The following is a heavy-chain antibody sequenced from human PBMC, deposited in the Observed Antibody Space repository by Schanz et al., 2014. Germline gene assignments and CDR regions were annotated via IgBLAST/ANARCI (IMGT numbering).Heavy chain of an antibody. D-gene: IGHD3-9*01. J-gene: IGHJ5*02. CDR1: GGTFSSYS. CDR3: ARGPLVTSP. Sequence: QVQLVQSGAEVKKPGSSVKVSCKASGGTFSSYSISWVRQAPGQGLEWMGRIIPILGIANYAQKFQGRVTNTADKSTSTAYMDLSSLRPEDTAVYYCARGPLVTSPWGQGTLVTVSS. CDR2: IIPILGIA. V-gene: IGHV1-69*02.